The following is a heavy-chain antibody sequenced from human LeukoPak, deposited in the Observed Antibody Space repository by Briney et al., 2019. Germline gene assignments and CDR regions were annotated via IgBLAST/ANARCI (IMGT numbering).Heavy chain of an antibody. CDR1: GITFSTYA. V-gene: IGHV3-23*01. CDR3: VKNALAGQPYYDY. CDR2: IDWTSGYI. J-gene: IGHJ4*02. Sequence: QPGGSLRLSCAASGITFSTYAMTWVRQAPGKGLEWVSAIDWTSGYIYYADSFKGRFTTSRDNSKNTLYLQMNSLRAEDTAVYYCVKNALAGQPYYDYWGQGALVTVSS. D-gene: IGHD6-19*01.